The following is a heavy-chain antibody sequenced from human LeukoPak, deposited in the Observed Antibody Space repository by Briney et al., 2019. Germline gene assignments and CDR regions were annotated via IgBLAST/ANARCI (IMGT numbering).Heavy chain of an antibody. D-gene: IGHD6-13*01. CDR1: GFTFSSYG. Sequence: GGSLRLSCAASGFTFSSYGMHWVRQAPGKGLEWVAFIRYDGSNKYYADSVKGRFIISRDNSKNTLYLQMNSLRAEDTAVYYCAKDLEQQLVLDWFDPWGQGTLVTVSS. CDR2: IRYDGSNK. CDR3: AKDLEQQLVLDWFDP. V-gene: IGHV3-30*02. J-gene: IGHJ5*02.